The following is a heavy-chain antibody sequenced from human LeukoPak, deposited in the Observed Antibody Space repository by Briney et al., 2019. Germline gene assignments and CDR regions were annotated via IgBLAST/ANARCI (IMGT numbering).Heavy chain of an antibody. D-gene: IGHD3-10*01. J-gene: IGHJ4*02. CDR2: ISYDGSNK. CDR1: GFTFSSYA. CDR3: ARTSYRGVIITTIDY. V-gene: IGHV3-30*04. Sequence: GGSLRLSCAASGFTFSSYATHWVRQAPGKGLEWVAVISYDGSNKYYADSVKGRFTISRDNSKNTLYLQMNSLRAEDTAVYYCARTSYRGVIITTIDYWGQGALVTVSS.